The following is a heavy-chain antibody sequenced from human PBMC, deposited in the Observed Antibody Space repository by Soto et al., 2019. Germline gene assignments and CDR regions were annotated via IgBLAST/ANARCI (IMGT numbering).Heavy chain of an antibody. CDR1: GYTFTSYG. V-gene: IGHV1-18*01. CDR3: ARGINGLVRGDGAFDP. CDR2: ISAYNGNT. D-gene: IGHD3-10*01. J-gene: IGHJ5*02. Sequence: QVQLVQSGAEVKKPGASVKVSCKASGYTFTSYGISWVRQAPGQGLEWMGWISAYNGNTNYAQKLQGRITMTTDTPTSTAYMELRSLRSDDTAVYYCARGINGLVRGDGAFDPWGQGTLVTVSS.